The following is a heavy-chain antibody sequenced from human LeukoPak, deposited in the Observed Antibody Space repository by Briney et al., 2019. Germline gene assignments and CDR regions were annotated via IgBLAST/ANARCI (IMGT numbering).Heavy chain of an antibody. CDR3: ARTGYGSGSYFDY. CDR2: INHSGST. V-gene: IGHV4-34*01. CDR1: GGSIRSYY. Sequence: SETLSLTCSVSGGSIRSYYWSWIRQPPGKGLEWIGEINHSGSTNYNPSLKSRATISVDTSKNQFSLKLSSVTAADTAVYYCARTGYGSGSYFDYWGQGTLVTVSS. D-gene: IGHD3-10*01. J-gene: IGHJ4*02.